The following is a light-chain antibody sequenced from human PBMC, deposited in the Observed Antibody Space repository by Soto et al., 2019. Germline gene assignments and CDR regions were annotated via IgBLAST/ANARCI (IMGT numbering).Light chain of an antibody. CDR2: DVS. CDR1: SSDVGGYNY. J-gene: IGLJ1*01. CDR3: SSYTSSSTYV. V-gene: IGLV2-14*01. Sequence: QSALPQPASVSGSPGQSITISCTGTSSDVGGYNYVSWYQQHPGKDPKLMIYDVSNRPSGVSNRFSGSKSGNTASLTISGLQAEDEADYYCSSYTSSSTYVYGTGTKLTVL.